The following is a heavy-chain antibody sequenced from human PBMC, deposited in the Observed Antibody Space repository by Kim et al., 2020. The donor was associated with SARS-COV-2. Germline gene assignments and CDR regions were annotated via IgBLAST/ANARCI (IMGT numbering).Heavy chain of an antibody. CDR1: GYTLTELS. CDR3: ATSPAVAGTYYYYYGVDV. J-gene: IGHJ6*02. Sequence: ASVKVSCKVSGYTLTELSMHWVRQAPGKGLEWMGGFDPEDGETIYAQKFQGRVTMTEDTSTDTAYMELSSLRSEDTAVYYCATSPAVAGTYYYYYGVDVWGQGTTVTVSS. D-gene: IGHD6-19*01. V-gene: IGHV1-24*01. CDR2: FDPEDGET.